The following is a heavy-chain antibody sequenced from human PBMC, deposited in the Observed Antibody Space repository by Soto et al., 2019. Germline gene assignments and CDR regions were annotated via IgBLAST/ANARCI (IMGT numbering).Heavy chain of an antibody. D-gene: IGHD4-17*01. Sequence: PSETVSLTCTVSGGSVTNSSYYWGWIRQSPGKGLEWIGSVYYRGRSYSKSSVKSRVTISVDTSKNRFSLSLNSVTASDTAVYFCVSQRTTVPTQAYFDYWGPGALVTVSS. CDR3: VSQRTTVPTQAYFDY. CDR1: GGSVTNSSYY. J-gene: IGHJ4*02. CDR2: VYYRGRS. V-gene: IGHV4-39*01.